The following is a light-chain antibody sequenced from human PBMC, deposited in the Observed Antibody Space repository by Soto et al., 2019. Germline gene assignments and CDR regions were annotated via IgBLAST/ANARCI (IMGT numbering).Light chain of an antibody. CDR2: KAS. Sequence: DIQMTQSPSTLSASVGDSVTITCRASQSISSWLAWYQQKPGNAPKLLIYKASSLESGVPSRFSGSGSGTEFTLTISSLQPDDFASYYCQQYNSYSGTFGQGTKVEIK. V-gene: IGKV1-5*03. CDR3: QQYNSYSGT. J-gene: IGKJ1*01. CDR1: QSISSW.